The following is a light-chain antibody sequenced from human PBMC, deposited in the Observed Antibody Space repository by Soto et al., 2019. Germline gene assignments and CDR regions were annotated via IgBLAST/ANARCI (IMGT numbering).Light chain of an antibody. CDR1: NSDVGGYNY. CDR3: MSFVESTSTHWV. Sequence: QSALTQPRSVSGSPGQSVTISCTGTNSDVGGYNYVSWYQQYPGKAPKLMIFKVNNRPSGISGRFSGSKSGNTASLTISGLQAEDEGDYYCMSFVESTSTHWVLGGGTKLTVL. V-gene: IGLV2-11*01. J-gene: IGLJ3*02. CDR2: KVN.